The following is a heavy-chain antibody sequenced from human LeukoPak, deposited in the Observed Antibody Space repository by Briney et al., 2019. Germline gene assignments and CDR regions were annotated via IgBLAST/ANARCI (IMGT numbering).Heavy chain of an antibody. Sequence: ASVKVSCKASGYTFTSYEINWERQATGQGLEWMGWMNPNSGNTGYAQKFQGRVTMTRNTSISTAYMELSSLRSEDTAVYYCARGRHRDGYNFDYWGQGTLDTVSS. J-gene: IGHJ4*02. V-gene: IGHV1-8*01. D-gene: IGHD5-24*01. CDR2: MNPNSGNT. CDR1: GYTFTSYE. CDR3: ARGRHRDGYNFDY.